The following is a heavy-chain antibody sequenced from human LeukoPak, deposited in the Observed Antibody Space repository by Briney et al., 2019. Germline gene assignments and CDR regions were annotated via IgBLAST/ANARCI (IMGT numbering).Heavy chain of an antibody. D-gene: IGHD6-6*01. CDR2: TYYRAKSYN. Sequence: SQTLSLTCALSGDSFSGNSAAWDWLRQSPSRGLEWRGRTYYRAKSYNHSAVSVKSRITINPDTSKNQFSLQLNSVTPEDAAVYYCARARRGFVGQLPEGYNWFDPWGQGTLVTVSS. J-gene: IGHJ5*02. V-gene: IGHV6-1*01. CDR3: ARARRGFVGQLPEGYNWFDP. CDR1: GDSFSGNSAA.